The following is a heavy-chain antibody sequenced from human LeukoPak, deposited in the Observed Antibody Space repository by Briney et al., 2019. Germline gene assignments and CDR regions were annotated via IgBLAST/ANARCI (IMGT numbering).Heavy chain of an antibody. CDR2: MNPNSGNT. CDR1: GYTFTSYD. D-gene: IGHD2-2*02. J-gene: IGHJ3*02. CDR3: VSLVPAAIMGDAFDI. V-gene: IGHV1-8*03. Sequence: ASVKVSCKASGYTFTSYDINWVRQATGQGLEWMGWMNPNSGNTGYAQKFQGRVTITRNTSISTAYMELSSLRSEDTAVYYCVSLVPAAIMGDAFDIWGQGTMVTVSS.